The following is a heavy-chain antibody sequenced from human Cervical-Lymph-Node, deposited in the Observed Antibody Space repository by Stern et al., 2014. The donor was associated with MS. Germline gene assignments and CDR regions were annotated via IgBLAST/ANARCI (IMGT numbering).Heavy chain of an antibody. CDR2: ICYTGTS. D-gene: IGHD3-22*01. V-gene: IGHV4-59*01. Sequence: QVQLQESGPGLVKPSETLSLTCAVSGGSISSFCWSWIRQPPGKGLEWIGYICYTGTSNYNPSLTSRVTISEDTAKNQFSLNLSSVTAADTAMYYCGRTLLNSAYSALDYWGQGKLVTVSS. CDR3: GRTLLNSAYSALDY. J-gene: IGHJ4*01. CDR1: GGSISSFC.